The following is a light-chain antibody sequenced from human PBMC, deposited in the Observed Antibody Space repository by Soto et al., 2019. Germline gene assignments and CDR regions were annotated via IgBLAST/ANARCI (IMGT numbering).Light chain of an antibody. CDR1: QGIGNW. CDR2: AAS. V-gene: IGKV1-12*01. CDR3: QQANSFPKFT. J-gene: IGKJ3*01. Sequence: DIQMTQSPSSVSASVGDRGTITCRASQGIGNWLAWYQQTPGKAPRLLIYAASSLQRGVPSRFSGSGYGTEFNLTISGLQPEDFAIYYGQQANSFPKFTFGPGTKVDVK.